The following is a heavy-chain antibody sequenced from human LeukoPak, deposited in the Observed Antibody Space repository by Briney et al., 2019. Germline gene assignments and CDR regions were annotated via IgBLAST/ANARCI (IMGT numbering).Heavy chain of an antibody. CDR2: IYHSGST. Sequence: PSQTLSLTCAVSGGSISSGGYSWSWIRQPPGKGLEWIGYIYHSGSTYYNPSLKSRVTISVDRSKNQFSLKLSSVTAADTAVYYCARHPPPGNNGYERFIDNWGQGTLVIVSS. CDR3: ARHPPPGNNGYERFIDN. D-gene: IGHD5-12*01. CDR1: GGSISSGGYS. V-gene: IGHV4-30-2*01. J-gene: IGHJ4*02.